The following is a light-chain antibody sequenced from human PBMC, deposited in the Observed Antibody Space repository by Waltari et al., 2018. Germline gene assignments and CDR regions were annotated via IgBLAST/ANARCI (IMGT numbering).Light chain of an antibody. CDR2: RSD. J-gene: IGLJ3*02. CDR3: AAWDDSLHGHWV. V-gene: IGLV1-44*01. Sequence: QSMLTPPPSASGTPGRRVTISCTGSSSNIGGNVVTWYQQLPGKAPTLLIYRSDLRPSGVPDRFSGSKSGTSASLAISGLQSADEGDYYCAAWDDSLHGHWVFGGGTKVTVL. CDR1: SSNIGGNV.